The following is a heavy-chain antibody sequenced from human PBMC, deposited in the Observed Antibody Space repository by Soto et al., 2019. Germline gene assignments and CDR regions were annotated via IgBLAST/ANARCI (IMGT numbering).Heavy chain of an antibody. CDR2: ISGSGGST. CDR1: GFTFSSYA. J-gene: IGHJ3*02. D-gene: IGHD1-26*01. V-gene: IGHV3-23*01. CDR3: XXVGFGSYYGGRPNDAFDI. Sequence: PGGSLGLSCAASGFTFSSYAMSWVRQAPGKGLEWVSAISGSGGSTYYAASVEGRFTISRDNSKNTLYLQMNSLRAEDTAVYYXXXVGFGSYYGGRPNDAFDIWGQGTMVTVSS.